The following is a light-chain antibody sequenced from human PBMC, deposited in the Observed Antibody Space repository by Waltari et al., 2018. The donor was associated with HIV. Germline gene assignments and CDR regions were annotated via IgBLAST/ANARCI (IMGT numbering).Light chain of an antibody. V-gene: IGKV1-39*01. CDR3: QQSYRIPLT. CDR1: QSISTY. CDR2: GAF. J-gene: IGKJ4*01. Sequence: DLQMTQSPSSLSASVGDRVTITCRASQSISTYLNWYQQKPGEAPKLLIYGAFSLQSGVPSGFSGSGSGTDFTLTITSLQPEDFATYYCQQSYRIPLTFGGGTKVEL.